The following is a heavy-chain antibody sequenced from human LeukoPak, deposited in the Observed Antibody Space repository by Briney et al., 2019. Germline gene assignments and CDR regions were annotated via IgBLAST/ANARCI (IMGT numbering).Heavy chain of an antibody. CDR3: AKGGTTVTTGDY. CDR1: GFTFSSYA. J-gene: IGHJ4*02. CDR2: ISGSGGST. Sequence: SGGSLRLSCAASGFTFSSYAMSWVRQAPGKGLEWVSAISGSGGSTYYADPVKGRFTISRDNSKNTLYLQMNSLRAEDTAVYYCAKGGTTVTTGDYWGQGTLVTVSS. V-gene: IGHV3-23*01. D-gene: IGHD4-17*01.